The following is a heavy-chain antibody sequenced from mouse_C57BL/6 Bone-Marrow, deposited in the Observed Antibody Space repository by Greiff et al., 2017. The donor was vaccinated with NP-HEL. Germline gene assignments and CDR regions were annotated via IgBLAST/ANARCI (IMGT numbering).Heavy chain of an antibody. V-gene: IGHV2-9-1*01. J-gene: IGHJ3*01. Sequence: QVQLQQSGPGLVAPSQSLSITCTVSGFSLTSYAISWVRQPPGKGLEWLGVIWTGGGTHYNSALKSRLSISKDNSKSQVFLKMNSLQTDDTARYYCARDAYWGQGTLVTVSA. CDR3: ARDAY. CDR1: GFSLTSYA. CDR2: IWTGGGT.